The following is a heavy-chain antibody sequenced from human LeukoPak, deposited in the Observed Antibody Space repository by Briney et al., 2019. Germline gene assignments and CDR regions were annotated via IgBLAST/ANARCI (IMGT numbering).Heavy chain of an antibody. CDR1: GFTFSSYA. CDR3: ARAGYTYGYSDY. CDR2: ISGSGAST. Sequence: GGSLRLSCAASGFTFSSYAMSWVRQAPGKGLEWVSAISGSGASTYYADSVKGRFTISRDTSKNTLYLQMNSLRAEDTAVYYCARAGYTYGYSDYWGQGTLVTVSS. J-gene: IGHJ4*02. D-gene: IGHD5-18*01. V-gene: IGHV3-23*01.